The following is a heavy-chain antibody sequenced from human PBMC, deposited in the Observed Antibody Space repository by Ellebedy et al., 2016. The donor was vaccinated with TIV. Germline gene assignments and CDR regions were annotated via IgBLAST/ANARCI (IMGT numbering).Heavy chain of an antibody. J-gene: IGHJ5*02. D-gene: IGHD2-8*01. V-gene: IGHV1-46*01. CDR3: ARAHCTNGVCPEVDP. Sequence: ASVKVSCNASGYTFTSYYIHWVRQAPGQGLEWIGIINSSSGSTGYAQKFQGRVTMTRDTSTTTVYMDLSSLISEDTAVYYCARAHCTNGVCPEVDPWGQGTLVTVSS. CDR1: GYTFTSYY. CDR2: INSSSGST.